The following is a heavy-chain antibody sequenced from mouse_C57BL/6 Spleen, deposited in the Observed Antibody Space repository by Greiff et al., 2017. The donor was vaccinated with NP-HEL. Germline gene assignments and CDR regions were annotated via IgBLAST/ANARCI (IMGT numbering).Heavy chain of an antibody. CDR2: IDPANGNT. Sequence: EVQLQQSVAELVRPGASVKLSCTASGFNIKNTYMHWVKQRPEQGLEWIGRIDPANGNTKYVPKFQGKATISADTSSNTAYLQLSSLTSEDTAIYYCALDGSRGDWDVEDWGTGTTVTVSS. D-gene: IGHD1-1*01. V-gene: IGHV14-3*01. CDR3: ALDGSRGDWDVED. CDR1: GFNIKNTY. J-gene: IGHJ1*03.